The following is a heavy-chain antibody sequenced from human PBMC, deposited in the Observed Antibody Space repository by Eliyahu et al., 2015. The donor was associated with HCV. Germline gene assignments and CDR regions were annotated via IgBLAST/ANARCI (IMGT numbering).Heavy chain of an antibody. CDR2: ISWNSGSI. Sequence: EVQLVESGGGLXQPXXSXXLSCAASGXPFDDXAXHWVRQAPGKGLEWVSGISWNSGSIGYADSVKGRFTISRDNAKNSLYLQMNSLRAEDTALYYCAKDMAHSSSSFQHWGQGTLVTVSS. CDR3: AKDMAHSSSSFQH. D-gene: IGHD6-6*01. CDR1: GXPFDDXA. V-gene: IGHV3-9*01. J-gene: IGHJ1*01.